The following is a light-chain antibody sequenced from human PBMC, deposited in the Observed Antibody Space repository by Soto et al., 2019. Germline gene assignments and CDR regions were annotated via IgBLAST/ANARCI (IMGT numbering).Light chain of an antibody. CDR1: QSVSSC. J-gene: IGKJ4*01. V-gene: IGKV3-11*01. Sequence: ELVLTQSPATLSLSPGERATLSCRASQSVSSCLAWYQQKPGQAPRLLIYDASNRATDIPARFSGSVSGTDFTLTISSLEPEDCAVYYCQQRSNWLLTVGGGTKVEIK. CDR3: QQRSNWLLT. CDR2: DAS.